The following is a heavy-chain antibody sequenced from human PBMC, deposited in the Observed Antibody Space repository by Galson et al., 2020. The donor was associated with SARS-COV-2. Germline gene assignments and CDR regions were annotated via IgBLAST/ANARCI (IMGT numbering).Heavy chain of an antibody. D-gene: IGHD3-10*01. CDR2: INKDGSEK. V-gene: IGHV3-7*03. CDR1: GISFSSYW. J-gene: IGHJ4*02. Sequence: GESLKISCAVSGISFSSYWMYWVRQAPGKGLQWVASINKDGSEKYILDSVKGRFTISRDNAENSLHLQMISLRAEDTAVYFCARAAGYYGSGNGYLRDWGQGSHVTVSS. CDR3: ARAAGYYGSGNGYLRD.